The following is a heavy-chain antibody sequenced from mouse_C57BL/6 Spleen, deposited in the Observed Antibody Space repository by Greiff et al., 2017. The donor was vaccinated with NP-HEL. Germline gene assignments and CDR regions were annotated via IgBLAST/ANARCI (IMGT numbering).Heavy chain of an antibody. CDR1: GYTFTDYY. V-gene: IGHV1-76*01. CDR2: IYPGSGNT. J-gene: IGHJ4*01. Sequence: QVQLQQSGAELVRPGASVKLSCKASGYTFTDYYINWVKQRPGQGLEWIARIYPGSGNTYYNEKFKGKATLTAEKSSSTAYMQLSSLTSEDSAVYFCALKGYAMDYWGQGTSVTVSS. CDR3: ALKGYAMDY.